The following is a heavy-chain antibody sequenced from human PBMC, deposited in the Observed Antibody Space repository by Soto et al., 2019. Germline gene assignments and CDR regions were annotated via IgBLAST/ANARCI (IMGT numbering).Heavy chain of an antibody. CDR2: IYYSGST. J-gene: IGHJ6*02. D-gene: IGHD5-12*01. V-gene: IGHV4-30-4*01. CDR3: ARASRRSGGYASGYYYGMDV. Sequence: QVQLQESGPGLVKPSQTLSLTCTVSGGSISSGDYYWSWIRKPPGKGLEWIGYIYYSGSTSYNPSIKIRVTISVDTSKNQFSLKLSSVTAADTAVYYCARASRRSGGYASGYYYGMDVWGQGTTVTVSS. CDR1: GGSISSGDYY.